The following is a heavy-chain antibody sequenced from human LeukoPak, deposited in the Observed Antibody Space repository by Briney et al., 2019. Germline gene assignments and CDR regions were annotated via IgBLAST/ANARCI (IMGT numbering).Heavy chain of an antibody. CDR2: ISSGSSYR. Sequence: GGSLRRYCAASGFTVSSCSMNWIRQAPGKGLEWVSSISSGSSYRFYSDSVKGCFTISRDNAKNSLYLQMNRLRAEDTAVYYCVREGQVEDLVSWGQGTMVTVSS. J-gene: IGHJ5*02. D-gene: IGHD1-26*01. CDR1: GFTVSSCS. CDR3: VREGQVEDLVS. V-gene: IGHV3-21*01.